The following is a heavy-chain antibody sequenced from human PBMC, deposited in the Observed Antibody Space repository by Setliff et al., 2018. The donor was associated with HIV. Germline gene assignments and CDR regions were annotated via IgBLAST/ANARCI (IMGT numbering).Heavy chain of an antibody. CDR3: ARPGYRFGYGGDY. CDR1: GGSFSGYY. D-gene: IGHD5-18*01. J-gene: IGHJ4*02. CDR2: INHNGIT. Sequence: PSETLSLTCAVYGGSFSGYYWSWIRQPPGKGLEWTGEINHNGITNYNPSLKSRVTISVDTSKNQFSLKLRSVTAADTAVYYCARPGYRFGYGGDYWGQGTLVTVSS. V-gene: IGHV4-34*01.